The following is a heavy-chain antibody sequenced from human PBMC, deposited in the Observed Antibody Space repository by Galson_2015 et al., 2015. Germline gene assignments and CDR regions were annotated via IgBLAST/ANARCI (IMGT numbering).Heavy chain of an antibody. D-gene: IGHD3-10*01. J-gene: IGHJ4*02. V-gene: IGHV3-7*01. CDR1: GFTFSRYW. CDR3: ARRYLMGQSRTFDY. CDR2: IKQDGSEK. Sequence: SLRLSCAASGFTFSRYWMTWVRQAPGKGLEWVANIKQDGSEKYYVESVRGRFTISRDNSKNSLYLQMNSLRAEDTAVYYCARRYLMGQSRTFDYWGQGTLVTVSS.